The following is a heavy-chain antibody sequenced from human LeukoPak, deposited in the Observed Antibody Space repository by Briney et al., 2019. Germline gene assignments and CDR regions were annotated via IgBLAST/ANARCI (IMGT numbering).Heavy chain of an antibody. D-gene: IGHD3-22*01. J-gene: IGHJ3*02. CDR3: TRYYYDSSGYYYNAFDI. Sequence: SETLSLTCAVYGGSFSGYYWSWIRQPPGKGLEWIGEINHSGSTNYNPSLKSRVTISVDMSKNQFSLKLSSVTAADTAVYYCTRYYYDSSGYYYNAFDIWGQGTMVTVSS. CDR2: INHSGST. V-gene: IGHV4-34*01. CDR1: GGSFSGYY.